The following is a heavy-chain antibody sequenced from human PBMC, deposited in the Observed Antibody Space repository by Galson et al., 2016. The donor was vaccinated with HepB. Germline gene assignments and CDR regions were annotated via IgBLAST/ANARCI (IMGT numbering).Heavy chain of an antibody. CDR2: ISGRDSGT. D-gene: IGHD2-8*02. CDR3: AKAPSPSCIGALCYELDS. V-gene: IGHV3-23*01. J-gene: IGHJ4*02. CDR1: GFTFSTYA. Sequence: SLRLSCAASGFTFSTYAMSWVRQAPGKRLEWVSAISGRDSGTYHADSVKGRFTISRDNSKNTRYLQMNRLRVEDTAIYYCAKAPSPSCIGALCYELDSWGQGTLVTVSS.